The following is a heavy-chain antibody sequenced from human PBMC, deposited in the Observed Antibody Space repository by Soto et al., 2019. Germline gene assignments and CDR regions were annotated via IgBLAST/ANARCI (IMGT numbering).Heavy chain of an antibody. CDR1: GFSFASFA. Sequence: QVQLVESGGRVVQTGTSLRLSCVASGFSFASFAMHWGRQTPGGGPEWVASITSDGKKTYYADFAKGRVTISRDNALNRIVLELRGPGGEDTAVYCGARDAGSAFWSGVIDPWGQGTVVSVSS. V-gene: IGHV3-30*04. J-gene: IGHJ5*02. D-gene: IGHD3-3*01. CDR3: ARDAGSAFWSGVIDP. CDR2: ITSDGKKT.